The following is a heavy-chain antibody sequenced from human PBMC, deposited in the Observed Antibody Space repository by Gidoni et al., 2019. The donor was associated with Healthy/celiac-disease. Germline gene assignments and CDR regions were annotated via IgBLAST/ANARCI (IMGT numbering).Heavy chain of an antibody. J-gene: IGHJ4*02. CDR2: IKSKTDGGTT. V-gene: IGHV3-15*07. CDR1: GFTFSNAW. D-gene: IGHD6-13*01. CDR3: TTEEGYSSSWPLLGY. Sequence: EVQLVESGGGLVKPGGSLRLSCAASGFTFSNAWLNWVRQAPGKGREWVGRIKSKTDGGTTDYAAPVKGRFTISRDDSKNTLYLQMNSLKTEDTAVYYCTTEEGYSSSWPLLGYWGQGTLVTVSS.